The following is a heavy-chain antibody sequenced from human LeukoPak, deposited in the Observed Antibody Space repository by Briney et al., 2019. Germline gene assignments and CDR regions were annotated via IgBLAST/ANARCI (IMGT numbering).Heavy chain of an antibody. CDR2: ISWNSGSI. CDR1: GFTFDDYA. CDR3: AKDSTLAAAFDAFDI. J-gene: IGHJ3*02. D-gene: IGHD6-13*01. Sequence: GRSLRLSCAASGFTFDDYAMHWVRQAPGKGLEWVSDISWNSGSIGYADSVKGRFTISRDNAKNSLYLQMNSLRAEDTALYYCAKDSTLAAAFDAFDIWGRGTMVTVSS. V-gene: IGHV3-9*01.